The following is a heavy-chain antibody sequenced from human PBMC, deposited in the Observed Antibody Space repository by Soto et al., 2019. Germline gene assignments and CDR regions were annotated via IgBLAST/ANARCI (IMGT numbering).Heavy chain of an antibody. CDR2: IDPSDSYT. CDR3: ARLDIAARGGFGRHYTYYGMDV. Sequence: GQSLKISCKGSVYSFTSYWISWLRQMPEKGLEWMGRIDPSDSYTNYRPSFQGHVTISADKSISTAYLQWSSLKASDTAMYYCARLDIAARGGFGRHYTYYGMDVSGQGPKVTVSS. CDR1: VYSFTSYW. D-gene: IGHD6-6*01. J-gene: IGHJ6*02. V-gene: IGHV5-10-1*01.